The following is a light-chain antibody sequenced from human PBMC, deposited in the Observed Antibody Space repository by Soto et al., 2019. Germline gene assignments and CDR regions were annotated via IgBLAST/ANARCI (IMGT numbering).Light chain of an antibody. V-gene: IGLV2-11*01. CDR1: SSDVGGYNY. J-gene: IGLJ1*01. CDR2: DVS. CDR3: CSYAGSYTHYV. Sequence: SQAGSVCGSRGQSVTISCTGTSSDVGGYNYVSWYQQHPGKAPKLMIYDVSKRPSGVPDRFSGSKSGNTASLTISGLQAEDEADYYCCSYAGSYTHYVFGTGTKVTVL.